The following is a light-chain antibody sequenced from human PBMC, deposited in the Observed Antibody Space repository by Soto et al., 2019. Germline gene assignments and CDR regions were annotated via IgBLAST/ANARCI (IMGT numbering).Light chain of an antibody. CDR1: SSDVGGYNY. CDR2: EVS. J-gene: IGLJ2*01. V-gene: IGLV2-8*01. CDR3: ISYAGSNNFVL. Sequence: QSALTQPPSASGSPGQSVTISCTGTSSDVGGYNYVSWYQQHPGKAPKLIIYEVSKRPSGVPDRFSGSKSGNTASLTVSGLQAEDEADYYCISYAGSNNFVLFGGGTKLTVL.